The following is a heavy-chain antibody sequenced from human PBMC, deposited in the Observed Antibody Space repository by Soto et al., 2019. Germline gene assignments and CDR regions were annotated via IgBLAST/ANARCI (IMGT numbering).Heavy chain of an antibody. CDR2: IIPIFGTA. J-gene: IGHJ4*02. V-gene: IGHV1-69*13. CDR1: GGTFSSYA. D-gene: IGHD6-13*01. CDR3: ARDWERGSSSWYSGPLVD. Sequence: SVKVSCKASGGTFSSYAISWARQAPGQGLEWMGGIIPIFGTANYAQKFQGRVTITADESTSTAYMELSSLRSEDTAVYYCARDWERGSSSWYSGPLVDWGQGTLVTVS.